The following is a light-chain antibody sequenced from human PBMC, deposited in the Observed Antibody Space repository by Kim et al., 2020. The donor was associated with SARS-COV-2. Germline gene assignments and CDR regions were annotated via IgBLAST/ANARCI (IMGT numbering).Light chain of an antibody. V-gene: IGLV3-1*01. Sequence: SYELTQPPSVSVSPGQTASITCPGDRLGDKYASWYQQKPGQSPVLVIYNDSRQPSGIPERFSGSNSGNTATLTISGTQAIDEADYYCQAWDNNNGVFGGGTQLT. CDR3: QAWDNNNGV. J-gene: IGLJ3*02. CDR1: RLGDKY. CDR2: NDS.